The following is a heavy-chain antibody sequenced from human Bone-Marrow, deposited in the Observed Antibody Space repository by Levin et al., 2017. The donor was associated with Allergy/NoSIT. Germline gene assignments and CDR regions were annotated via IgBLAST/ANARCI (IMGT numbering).Heavy chain of an antibody. V-gene: IGHV3-48*02. CDR2: ISRSSSTI. CDR3: ARPDCSGTSCYYFFDS. CDR1: GFTFSRYR. J-gene: IGHJ4*02. Sequence: SCAASGFTFSRYRMNWVRQAPGRGLEWVSYISRSSSTISYADSVKGRFTISRDNAKNSLYLQMNSLRDEDTAVYYCARPDCSGTSCYYFFDSWGQRALVTVSS. D-gene: IGHD2-2*01.